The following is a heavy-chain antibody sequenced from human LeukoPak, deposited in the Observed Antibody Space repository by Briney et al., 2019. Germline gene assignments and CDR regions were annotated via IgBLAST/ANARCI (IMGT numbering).Heavy chain of an antibody. CDR2: IYTSGST. J-gene: IGHJ4*02. V-gene: IGHV4-4*07. D-gene: IGHD6-6*01. CDR1: GGSISSYY. Sequence: SETLSLTCTVSGGSISSYYWSWIRQPAGKGLEWIGRIYTSGSTNYNPSLKSRVTMSVDTSKNQFSLKLSSVTAADTAVYYCARGHIRAARKEYYFDYWGQGTLVTVSS. CDR3: ARGHIRAARKEYYFDY.